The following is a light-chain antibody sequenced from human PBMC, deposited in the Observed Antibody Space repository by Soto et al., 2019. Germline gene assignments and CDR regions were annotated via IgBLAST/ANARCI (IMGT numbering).Light chain of an antibody. CDR2: LGS. CDR3: MQALKSWT. J-gene: IGKJ1*01. V-gene: IGKV2-28*01. CDR1: QSLLHSHGYHY. Sequence: DIVMTQSPLFLPVTPGEPAAISCRSSQSLLHSHGYHYLDWYLKKPGQSPQLLIYLGSNRASGVPDRFSGSGSGTDFTLKITRVEAEDAGVYYCMQALKSWTFGQGTKVGIK.